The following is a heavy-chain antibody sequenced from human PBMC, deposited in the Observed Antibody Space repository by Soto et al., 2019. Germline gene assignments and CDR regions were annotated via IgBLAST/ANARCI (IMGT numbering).Heavy chain of an antibody. CDR1: NGSISSNSHY. D-gene: IGHD6-19*01. J-gene: IGHJ4*02. Sequence: SETLSLTCTVSNGSISSNSHYWGWTRQPPGKGLEWIGSIYYSGSTNYNPSLKSRVTISVDTSKNQFSLKLTSVTAADTAVYYCARSRYTSGWWTPPFDYWGQGTLVTVSS. V-gene: IGHV4-39*07. CDR3: ARSRYTSGWWTPPFDY. CDR2: IYYSGST.